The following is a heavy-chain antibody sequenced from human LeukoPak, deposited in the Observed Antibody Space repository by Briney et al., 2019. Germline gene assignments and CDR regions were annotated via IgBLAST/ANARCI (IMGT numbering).Heavy chain of an antibody. J-gene: IGHJ4*02. CDR1: GFTFDDNA. V-gene: IGHV3-9*03. D-gene: IGHD4-17*01. CDR3: AKGGATVTTWFDY. CDR2: ISWNSGTI. Sequence: GRSLRLSCAASGFTFDDNAMHWVRQAPGGGVEWVSGISWNSGTIAYADSVKGRFTISRDNAKNSLYLQMNSLRAEDMALYYCAKGGATVTTWFDYWGQGTLVTVSS.